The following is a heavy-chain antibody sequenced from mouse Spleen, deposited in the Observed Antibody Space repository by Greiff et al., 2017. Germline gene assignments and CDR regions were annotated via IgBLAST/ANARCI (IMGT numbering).Heavy chain of an antibody. CDR1: GYAFSSSW. V-gene: IGHV1-82*01. CDR2: IYPGDGDT. CDR3: ARGGLAWFAY. J-gene: IGHJ3*01. D-gene: IGHD3-1*01. Sequence: VQLQESGPELVKPGASVKISCKASGYAFSSSWMNWVKQRPGKGLEWIGRIYPGDGDTNYNGKFKGKATLTADKSSSTAYMQLSSLTSEDSAVYFCARGGLAWFAYWGQGTLVTVSA.